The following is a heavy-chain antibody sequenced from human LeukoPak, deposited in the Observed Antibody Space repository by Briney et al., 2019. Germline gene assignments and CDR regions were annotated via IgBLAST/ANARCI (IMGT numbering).Heavy chain of an antibody. J-gene: IGHJ4*02. CDR1: GFTVSSNY. CDR2: IYSGGST. V-gene: IGHV3-53*01. D-gene: IGHD1-26*01. CDR3: ARDSIGGGKEAFFDY. Sequence: PGGSLILSCAASGFTVSSNYMSWVRQAPGKGLEWGSVIYSGGSTYYADSVKGRFTISRDNSKNTLYLQMNSLRAEDTAVYYCARDSIGGGKEAFFDYWGQGTLVTVSS.